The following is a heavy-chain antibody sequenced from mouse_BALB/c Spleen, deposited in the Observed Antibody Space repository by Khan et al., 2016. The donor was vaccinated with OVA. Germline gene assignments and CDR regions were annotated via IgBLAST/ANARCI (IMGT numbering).Heavy chain of an antibody. Sequence: EVQLQESGPELMKPGASVKISCKASGYSFTSYYIHWVKQSHGKTLEWIGYIDPFNGGSTYNQKFNVKATLTVDKSSNTAYMHLSSLTSEDSAVYYCARHGSTSWFAYWGQGTLVTVS. CDR1: GYSFTSYY. V-gene: IGHV1-31*01. CDR2: IDPFNGGS. CDR3: ARHGSTSWFAY. D-gene: IGHD1-1*01. J-gene: IGHJ3*01.